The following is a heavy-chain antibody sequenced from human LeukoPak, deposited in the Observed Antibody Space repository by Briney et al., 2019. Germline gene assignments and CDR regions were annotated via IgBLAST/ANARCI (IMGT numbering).Heavy chain of an antibody. V-gene: IGHV3-7*01. CDR2: IKQDGSEK. J-gene: IGHJ4*02. CDR1: GFTFSSYW. D-gene: IGHD6-13*01. Sequence: GGSLRLSCVASGFTFSSYWMSWVRQAPGKGLEWVANIKQDGSEKYYVDSVKGRFTISRDNAKNSLYLQMNSLRAEDTAVYYCARRYSSSWYRGSFDYWGQGTLVTVSS. CDR3: ARRYSSSWYRGSFDY.